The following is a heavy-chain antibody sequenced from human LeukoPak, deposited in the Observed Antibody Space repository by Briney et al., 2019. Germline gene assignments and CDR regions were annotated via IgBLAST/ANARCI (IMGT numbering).Heavy chain of an antibody. V-gene: IGHV1-24*01. CDR3: ATAPLYDSSGYYYGLYGMDV. CDR1: GYTLTELS. J-gene: IGHJ6*02. CDR2: FDPEDGET. D-gene: IGHD3-22*01. Sequence: ASVKVSCKVSGYTLTELSMHWVRQAPGKGLEWMGGFDPEDGETIYAQKFQGRVTMTEDTSTDTAYMELSSLRSEDTAVYYCATAPLYDSSGYYYGLYGMDVWGQGTTVTVSS.